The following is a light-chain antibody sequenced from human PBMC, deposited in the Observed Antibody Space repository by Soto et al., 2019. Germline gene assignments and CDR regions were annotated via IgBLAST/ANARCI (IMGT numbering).Light chain of an antibody. CDR2: EVS. CDR1: QSLLFTNGITY. J-gene: IGKJ4*02. V-gene: IGKV2-30*01. Sequence: VVLTQSPLSLSVTLGQPASVSCRSSQSLLFTNGITYLTWFHQRPGQPPRRLIYEVSDRDSGVPDRFSGRGSGTDCTLRISRVEAEDVGLFYCMQGTHCPLTFGGGTRVEIK. CDR3: MQGTHCPLT.